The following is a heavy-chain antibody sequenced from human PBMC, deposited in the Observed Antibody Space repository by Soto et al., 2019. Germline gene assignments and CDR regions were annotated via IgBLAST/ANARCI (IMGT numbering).Heavy chain of an antibody. V-gene: IGHV1-18*01. Sequence: QVQLVHSGAEVKKPGASVKVSCKASGYTFITYGVSWVRQAPGQGLDWLGWISTYTGNTRYAERLQGRVTMTTDTTTNTAYMELRNLRSDDTAVYYCARGPTDYYDNSANYFLDYWGQGTLVTVSS. CDR1: GYTFITYG. CDR3: ARGPTDYYDNSANYFLDY. CDR2: ISTYTGNT. J-gene: IGHJ4*02. D-gene: IGHD3-22*01.